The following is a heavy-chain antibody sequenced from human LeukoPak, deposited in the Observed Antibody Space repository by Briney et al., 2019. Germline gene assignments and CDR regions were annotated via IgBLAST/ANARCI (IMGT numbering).Heavy chain of an antibody. D-gene: IGHD2-21*02. CDR3: ARKYCCGDTFQMFDY. CDR2: IRGSGSST. V-gene: IGHV3-23*01. CDR1: GFTFNTYA. J-gene: IGHJ4*02. Sequence: GGSLRLSCAASGFTFNTYAMNWVRQAPGKGLEWVSTIRGSGSSTSYADSVKGRFTISRDNSKNTLSLQMNSLRAEDTAVYYCARKYCCGDTFQMFDYWGQGTLVTVSS.